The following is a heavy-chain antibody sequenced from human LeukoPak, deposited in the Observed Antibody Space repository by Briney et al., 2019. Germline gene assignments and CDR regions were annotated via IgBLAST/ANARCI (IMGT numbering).Heavy chain of an antibody. CDR1: GGTFSSYA. CDR3: ASINSGSYGGKNY. V-gene: IGHV1-69*13. CDR2: IIPIFGTA. D-gene: IGHD1-26*01. Sequence: SVEVSCKASGGTFSSYAISWVRQAPGQGLEWMGGIIPIFGTANYAQKFQGRVKITADESTSTAYMELSSLRSEDTAVYYCASINSGSYGGKNYWGQGTLVTVSS. J-gene: IGHJ4*02.